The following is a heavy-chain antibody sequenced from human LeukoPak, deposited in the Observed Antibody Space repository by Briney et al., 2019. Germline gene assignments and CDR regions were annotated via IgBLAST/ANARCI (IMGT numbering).Heavy chain of an antibody. J-gene: IGHJ4*02. CDR2: ITSSSGAI. CDR3: TRVEYGDYPGDY. D-gene: IGHD4-17*01. Sequence: PGGSLRLSCAASGFTFSSYSMNWVRQAPGKGLEWISYITSSSGAISYADSVKGRFTISRDNAKNSLYLQMNGLRAEDTAVYYCTRVEYGDYPGDYRGQGTLVTVSS. V-gene: IGHV3-48*01. CDR1: GFTFSSYS.